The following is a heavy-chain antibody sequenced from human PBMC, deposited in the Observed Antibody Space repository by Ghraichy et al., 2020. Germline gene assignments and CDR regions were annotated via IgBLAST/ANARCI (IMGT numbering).Heavy chain of an antibody. D-gene: IGHD3-3*01. CDR1: GFTFSSYW. CDR3: ARASGSWSGHTFDAFDI. Sequence: GGSLRLSCAASGFTFSSYWMHWVRQAPGKGLVWVSRINSDGSSTSYADSVKGRFTISRDNAKNTLYLQMNSLRAEDTAVYYCARASGSWSGHTFDAFDIWGQGTMVTVSS. J-gene: IGHJ3*02. CDR2: INSDGSST. V-gene: IGHV3-74*01.